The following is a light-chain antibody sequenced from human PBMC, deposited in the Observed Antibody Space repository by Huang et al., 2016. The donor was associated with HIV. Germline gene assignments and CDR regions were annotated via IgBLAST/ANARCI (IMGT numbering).Light chain of an antibody. CDR3: QQYSSFPWT. V-gene: IGKV1-5*03. CDR2: EAS. CDR1: QSISSW. Sequence: DIQMTQSSSTLSASVGDRVTIACRASQSISSWLAWYQQKPGRAPNLLIYEASALESGVPSMFSGGGSGTDFTLTIGSLHPDDFATYYCQQYSSFPWTFGQGTKVEV. J-gene: IGKJ1*01.